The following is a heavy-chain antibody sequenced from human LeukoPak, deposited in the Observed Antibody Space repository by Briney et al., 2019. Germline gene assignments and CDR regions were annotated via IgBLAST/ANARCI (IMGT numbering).Heavy chain of an antibody. CDR2: IYYSGNT. J-gene: IGHJ4*02. CDR3: QRGAGEDYFDY. Sequence: PSQTLSLTCTVSGGSISSGDYYWSWIRQPPGKGLEWIGYIYYSGNTYYNPSLKSRVTISVDTSKNQFSLKLSSVTAADTAVYNCQRGAGEDYFDYWGQGTLVTVSS. D-gene: IGHD4/OR15-4a*01. CDR1: GGSISSGDYY. V-gene: IGHV4-30-4*01.